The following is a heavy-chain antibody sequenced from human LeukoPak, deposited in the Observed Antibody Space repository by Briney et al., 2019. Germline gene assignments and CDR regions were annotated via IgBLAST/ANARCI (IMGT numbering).Heavy chain of an antibody. CDR2: ISYDGSNK. J-gene: IGHJ6*02. CDR1: GFTFSSYA. V-gene: IGHV3-30*04. Sequence: PGGSLRLSCAASGFTFSSYAMHWVRQAPGKGLEWVAVISYDGSNKYYADSVKGRFTISRDNSKNTLYLQMNSLRAEDTAVYYCARDFAYYDIAQWVPYGMDVWGQGTTVTVSS. D-gene: IGHD3-9*01. CDR3: ARDFAYYDIAQWVPYGMDV.